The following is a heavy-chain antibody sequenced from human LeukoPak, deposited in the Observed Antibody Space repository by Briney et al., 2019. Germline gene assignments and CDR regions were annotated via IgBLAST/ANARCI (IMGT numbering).Heavy chain of an antibody. CDR3: ASSMVRGVITYTNFDY. CDR1: GGSISSGGYY. J-gene: IGHJ4*02. D-gene: IGHD3-10*01. Sequence: PSETLSLTCTVSGGSISSGGYYWSWIRQHPGKGLEWIGYIYYSGSTYYNPSLKSRVTISVDTSKNQFSLKLSSVTAADTAVYYWASSMVRGVITYTNFDYWGQGTLVTVSS. V-gene: IGHV4-31*03. CDR2: IYYSGST.